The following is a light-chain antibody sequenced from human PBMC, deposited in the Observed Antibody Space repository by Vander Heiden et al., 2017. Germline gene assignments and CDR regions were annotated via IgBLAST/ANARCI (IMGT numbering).Light chain of an antibody. CDR3: QAWDSSTSHVV. J-gene: IGLJ2*01. V-gene: IGLV3-1*01. CDR2: QDR. Sequence: SYELTQPPSVSVSPGQTASITCSGDKWGDKYAGWYQQKPGQSPVLVIYQDRKRPSGIPERFSGSNYGNTATLTISGTQAMDEADYYCQAWDSSTSHVVFGGGTKLTVL. CDR1: KWGDKY.